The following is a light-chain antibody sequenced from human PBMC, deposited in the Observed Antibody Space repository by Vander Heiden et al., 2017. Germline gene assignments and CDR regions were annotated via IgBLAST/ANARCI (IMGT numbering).Light chain of an antibody. CDR1: QSVSSHY. CDR2: DAS. Sequence: EIVLTPSPGTLSLSPGERATLSCRVSQSVSSHYLAWYQKKPGQAPRLLMYDASSRATGISDRFSGSGSGTDFTLTITRLEPEDFAVYYCQQNRTFGQGTKVKIK. J-gene: IGKJ1*01. CDR3: QQNRT. V-gene: IGKV3-20*01.